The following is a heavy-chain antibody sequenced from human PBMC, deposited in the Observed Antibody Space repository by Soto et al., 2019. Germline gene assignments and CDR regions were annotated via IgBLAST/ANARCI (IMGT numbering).Heavy chain of an antibody. CDR3: VRMQVTMVRGVISHWFDA. Sequence: SGPTLVNPTQTLTLTCSYSGFSLSSNEVSINWIRQPPGKALEWLARIYWDDDKHFSTSLKTRLSISKDTSKNQVVLTMTNMDPVDTATYYCVRMQVTMVRGVISHWFDAWGQGTPVTVSS. CDR2: IYWDDDK. CDR1: GFSLSSNEVS. J-gene: IGHJ5*02. D-gene: IGHD3-10*01. V-gene: IGHV2-70*11.